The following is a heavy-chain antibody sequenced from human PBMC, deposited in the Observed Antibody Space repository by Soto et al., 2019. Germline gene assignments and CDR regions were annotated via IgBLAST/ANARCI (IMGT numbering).Heavy chain of an antibody. CDR3: ASRRSWSGHFDI. Sequence: QVQLVQSGAEVKKPGSSVKVSCKASGGTFSSYAISWVRQAPGKGLEWMGGIIPIFGTANYAQKFQGRVTITADESTSTAYMELSSLRSDDTAVYYCASRRSWSGHFDIWCQGTMVTVSS. V-gene: IGHV1-69*01. CDR1: GGTFSSYA. CDR2: IIPIFGTA. J-gene: IGHJ3*02. D-gene: IGHD3-3*01.